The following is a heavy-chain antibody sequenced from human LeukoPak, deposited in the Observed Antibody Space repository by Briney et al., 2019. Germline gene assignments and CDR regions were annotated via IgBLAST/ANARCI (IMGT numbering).Heavy chain of an antibody. V-gene: IGHV1-69*05. D-gene: IGHD1-1*01. CDR3: ARGYRNYYYYYYMDV. J-gene: IGHJ6*03. CDR2: TIPIFGTA. CDR1: GGTFSSYA. Sequence: SVKVSCKASGGTFSSYAISWVRQAPGQGLEWMGGTIPIFGTANYAQKFQGRVTITTDESTSTAYMELSSLRSEDTAVYYCARGYRNYYYYYYMDVWGKGTTVTVSS.